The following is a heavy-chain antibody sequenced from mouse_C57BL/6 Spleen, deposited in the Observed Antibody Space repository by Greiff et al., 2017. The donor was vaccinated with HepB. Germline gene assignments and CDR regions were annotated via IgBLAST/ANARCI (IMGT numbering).Heavy chain of an antibody. J-gene: IGHJ1*03. CDR2: FHPYNDDT. CDR3: AKRDYGSSYWYSDV. D-gene: IGHD1-1*01. V-gene: IGHV1-47*01. CDR1: GYTFTTYP. Sequence: QVQLQQSGAELVKPGVSVKMSCKASGYTFTTYPIEWMKQNHGKSLVWIGNFHPYNDDTKYNEKFKGKATMTVEKSSSTVYLKLSRLSSDDSAVFYCAKRDYGSSYWYSDVWGTVTTVTVSS.